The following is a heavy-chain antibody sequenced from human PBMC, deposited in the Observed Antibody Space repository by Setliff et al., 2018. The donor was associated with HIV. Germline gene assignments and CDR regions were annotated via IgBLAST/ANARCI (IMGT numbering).Heavy chain of an antibody. D-gene: IGHD3-16*02. CDR3: ARGSDYIWGNYRFPFDY. V-gene: IGHV4-34*01. J-gene: IGHJ4*02. CDR2: IKHSGST. CDR1: GESFSGYY. Sequence: SETLSLTCAVYGESFSGYYWSWIRQPPGKGLEWIGEIKHSGSTNYNPSLKSRVTISVDTSKSQFSLKLSSVTAADTALYYCARGSDYIWGNYRFPFDYWGQGTLVTVSS.